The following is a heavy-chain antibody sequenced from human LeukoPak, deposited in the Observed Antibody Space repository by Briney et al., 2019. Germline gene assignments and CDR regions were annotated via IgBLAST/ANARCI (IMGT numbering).Heavy chain of an antibody. Sequence: PGGSLRLSCAASGFIFDDYGMSWVRHPPGKGLEWVSGINWNGGSIGYADSVKGRFTISRDNAKNSLYLQMNSLRAEDTAVYYCARSVSSWKDAFDIWGQGTMVTVSS. V-gene: IGHV3-20*04. J-gene: IGHJ3*02. CDR2: INWNGGSI. CDR1: GFIFDDYG. CDR3: ARSVSSWKDAFDI. D-gene: IGHD6-13*01.